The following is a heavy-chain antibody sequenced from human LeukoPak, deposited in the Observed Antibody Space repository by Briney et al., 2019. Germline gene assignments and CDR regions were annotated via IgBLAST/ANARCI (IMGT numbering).Heavy chain of an antibody. J-gene: IGHJ5*02. CDR2: INHSGST. Sequence: SETLSLTCAAYGGSFSGYYWSWIRQPPGKGLEWIGEINHSGSTNYNPSLKSRVTISVDTSKNQFSLKLSSVTAADTAVYYCAQIIAARPAGTNWFDPWGQGTLVTVSS. V-gene: IGHV4-34*01. CDR1: GGSFSGYY. CDR3: AQIIAARPAGTNWFDP. D-gene: IGHD6-6*01.